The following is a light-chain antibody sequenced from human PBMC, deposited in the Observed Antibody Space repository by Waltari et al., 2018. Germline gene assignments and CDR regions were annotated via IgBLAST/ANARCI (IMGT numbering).Light chain of an antibody. J-gene: IGKJ3*01. CDR2: GAS. CDR1: QSISISY. Sequence: EIVLTQSPGTLSLSPGERATLSCRASQSISISYLAWYQQKPGQAPRLLIYGASSRATGIPDRFSGSESGTDFTLTISRLEPEDFAVYYCQQYGSSPFTFGPGTTVDIK. CDR3: QQYGSSPFT. V-gene: IGKV3-20*01.